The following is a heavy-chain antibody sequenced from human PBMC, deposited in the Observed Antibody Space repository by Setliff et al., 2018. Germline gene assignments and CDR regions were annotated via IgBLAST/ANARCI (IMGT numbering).Heavy chain of an antibody. V-gene: IGHV3-48*01. J-gene: IGHJ5*02. CDR2: ISSSSSTI. CDR1: GFTFSSYS. CDR3: ARDLDGGNGHDL. Sequence: GGSLRLSCAASGFTFSSYSMNWVRQAPGKGLEWVSYISSSSSTIYYADSVKGRFTISRDDAKNSLYLQMNSLRAEDTAVYYCARDLDGGNGHDLWGRGTLVTVSS. D-gene: IGHD2-15*01.